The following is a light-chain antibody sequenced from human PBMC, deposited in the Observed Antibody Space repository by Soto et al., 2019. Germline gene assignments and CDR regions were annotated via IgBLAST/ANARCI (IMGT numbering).Light chain of an antibody. CDR2: SNN. CDR1: SSNIGSNT. Sequence: QPVLTQPPSASGTPGQRVTISFSGSSSNIGSNTVNWYQQLPGPAPKLLIYSNNQRPSGVPDRFSGSTSGTSASLAISGLQSEDEGDYYCAAWDDRLNGAVFGGGTQLTVL. CDR3: AAWDDRLNGAV. J-gene: IGLJ7*01. V-gene: IGLV1-44*01.